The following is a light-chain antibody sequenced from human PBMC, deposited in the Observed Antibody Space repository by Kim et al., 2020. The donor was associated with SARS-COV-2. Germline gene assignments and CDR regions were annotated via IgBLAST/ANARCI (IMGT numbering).Light chain of an antibody. J-gene: IGLJ2*01. CDR1: SSNIGNNY. CDR2: DNN. V-gene: IGLV1-51*01. CDR3: GTWDNGLSEVV. Sequence: QSVLTQPPSVSAAPGQKVTISCSGGSSNIGNNYVSWYQQLPDTAPKLLIYDNNKRPSGIPDRFSGSESGTSATLDITGLQTGDEAIYYCGTWDNGLSEVVFGGGTKLTVL.